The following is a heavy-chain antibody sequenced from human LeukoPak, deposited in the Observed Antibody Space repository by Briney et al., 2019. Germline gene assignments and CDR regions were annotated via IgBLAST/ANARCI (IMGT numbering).Heavy chain of an antibody. Sequence: ASVKVSCKASGYTFTSYGISWVRQAPRQGLDWMGWINAYNGNTNYPQKLQGRVTMTTDTSTSKAYMELRSLRSDETAVYYCVRYIAVAGTAVYWGQRTLVTVSS. D-gene: IGHD6-19*01. J-gene: IGHJ4*02. CDR2: INAYNGNT. CDR3: VRYIAVAGTAVY. V-gene: IGHV1-18*01. CDR1: GYTFTSYG.